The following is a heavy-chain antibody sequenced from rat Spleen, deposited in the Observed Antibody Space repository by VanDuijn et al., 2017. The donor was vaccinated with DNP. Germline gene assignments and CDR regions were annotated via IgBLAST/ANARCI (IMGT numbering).Heavy chain of an antibody. CDR1: GFTFSDYY. CDR2: ITSSGGST. V-gene: IGHV5-25*01. Sequence: EVQLVESGGDSVQPGRSLKLSCAASGFTFSDYYMAWVRQVPGKGLEWVASITSSGGSTYYPDSVKGRFTISRDNAKNTLYLQMNSLRSEDTATYYCARGSLDGSYAMDAWGQGTSVTVSS. CDR3: ARGSLDGSYAMDA. J-gene: IGHJ4*01. D-gene: IGHD1-3*01.